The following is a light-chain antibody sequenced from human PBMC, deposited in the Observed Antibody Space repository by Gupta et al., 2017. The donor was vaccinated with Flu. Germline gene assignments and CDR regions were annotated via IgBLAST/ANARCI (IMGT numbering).Light chain of an antibody. J-gene: IGKJ3*01. CDR3: RQQNSYPFT. CDR1: QEIGHD. CDR2: SAS. Sequence: PSPLSASVGDRVTITCRSSQEIGHDLGWYQQKPGKAPRRLIYSASTLQSEVPSRFSGSGYGTDFTLTIISLRREDFATYCCRQQNSYPFTFGPGTKVDSK. V-gene: IGKV1-17*01.